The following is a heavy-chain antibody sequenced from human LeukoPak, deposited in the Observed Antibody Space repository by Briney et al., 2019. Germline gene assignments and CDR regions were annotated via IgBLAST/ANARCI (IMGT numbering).Heavy chain of an antibody. CDR1: GYTFTGYY. Sequence: ASVKVSCKASGYTFTGYYMHWVRQAPGQGLEWMGWINPNSGGTNYAQKFQGRVSMTRDTSISTAYMELSRLRSDDTAVYYCAGDGISRSDFWSGFIRENYFDYWGQGTLVTVSS. V-gene: IGHV1-2*02. CDR3: AGDGISRSDFWSGFIRENYFDY. D-gene: IGHD3-3*01. CDR2: INPNSGGT. J-gene: IGHJ4*02.